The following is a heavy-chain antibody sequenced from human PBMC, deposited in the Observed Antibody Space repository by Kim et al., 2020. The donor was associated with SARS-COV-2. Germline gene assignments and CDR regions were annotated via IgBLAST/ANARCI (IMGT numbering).Heavy chain of an antibody. Sequence: ASVKVSCKVSGYTLTELSMHWVRQAPGKGLEWMGGFDPEDGETIYAQKFQGRVTMTEDTSTDTAYMELSSLRSEDTAVYYCVTSGSGWLQPNCFDPWGQGTLVTVSS. CDR1: GYTLTELS. J-gene: IGHJ5*02. D-gene: IGHD5-12*01. CDR2: FDPEDGET. V-gene: IGHV1-24*01. CDR3: VTSGSGWLQPNCFDP.